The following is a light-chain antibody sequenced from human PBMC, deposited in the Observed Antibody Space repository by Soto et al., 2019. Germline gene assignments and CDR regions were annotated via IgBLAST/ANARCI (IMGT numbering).Light chain of an antibody. CDR1: QGISSY. CDR2: KAS. V-gene: IGKV1-5*03. Sequence: IQLTHAPSSLPASLGEVVTITFRASQGISSYLAWYQQKPGKAPKLLIYKASTLKSGVPSRFSGSGSGTEFTLTISSLQPDDFATYYCQHYNSYSEAFGQGTKVDIK. CDR3: QHYNSYSEA. J-gene: IGKJ1*01.